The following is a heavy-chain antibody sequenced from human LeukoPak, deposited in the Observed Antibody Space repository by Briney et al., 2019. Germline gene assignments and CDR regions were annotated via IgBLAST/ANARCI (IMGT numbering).Heavy chain of an antibody. D-gene: IGHD2-15*01. CDR3: AKDVMRCSGGCI. J-gene: IGHJ4*02. V-gene: IGHV3-23*01. CDR2: ISSSGDNT. CDR1: GFTFSSDA. Sequence: GGSLRLSCAASGFTFSSDAMSWVRQAPGQGLEWVSAISSSGDNTYYADSVKGRFTISRDNSRNTLSLQMNSLRAEDTAIYYCAKDVMRCSGGCIWGQGTLVTVSS.